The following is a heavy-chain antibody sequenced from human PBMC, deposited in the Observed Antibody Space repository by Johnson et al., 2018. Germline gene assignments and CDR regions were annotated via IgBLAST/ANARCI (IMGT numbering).Heavy chain of an antibody. V-gene: IGHV3-9*01. CDR2: INWNSDTI. Sequence: EVQLVESGGGLVQXGRSLRLSCAAAGFTFDDYAMHWVRQAPGKGLEWVSGINWNSDTIGDADSGKGRFTISRDKAKNSLYLQMNSLRDEDTAVYYWARVRPPTRDFQHWGQGTLVTVSS. D-gene: IGHD5-12*01. CDR1: GFTFDDYA. J-gene: IGHJ1*01. CDR3: ARVRPPTRDFQH.